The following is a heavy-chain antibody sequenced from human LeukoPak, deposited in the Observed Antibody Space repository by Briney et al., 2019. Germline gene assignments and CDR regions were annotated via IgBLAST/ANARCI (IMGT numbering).Heavy chain of an antibody. J-gene: IGHJ6*02. CDR1: GYTFTGYY. CDR2: INPNSGGT. Sequence: ASVKVSCKASGYTFTGYYIHWVRQAPGQGLEWMGWINPNSGGTNYAQKFQGRVTMTRDTSVSTAYMELSRLRSDDTAVYYCARDVAPYYYGMDVWGQGTTVTVSS. CDR3: ARDVAPYYYGMDV. D-gene: IGHD5-12*01. V-gene: IGHV1-2*02.